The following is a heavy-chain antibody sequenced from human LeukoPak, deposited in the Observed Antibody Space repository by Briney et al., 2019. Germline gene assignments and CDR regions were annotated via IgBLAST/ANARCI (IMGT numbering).Heavy chain of an antibody. D-gene: IGHD3-10*01. J-gene: IGHJ4*02. CDR3: ARSRSGTRWSISIDY. V-gene: IGHV4-39*01. CDR1: GGSISGDIYY. Sequence: SETLSHTCSVSGGSISGDIYYWGWIRQPPGKGLEWIGSIYYSGSTYYSPSLKSRVTISVDTSKNQFSLRLSSVTAADTALYYCARSRSGTRWSISIDYWGQGTLVTVSS. CDR2: IYYSGST.